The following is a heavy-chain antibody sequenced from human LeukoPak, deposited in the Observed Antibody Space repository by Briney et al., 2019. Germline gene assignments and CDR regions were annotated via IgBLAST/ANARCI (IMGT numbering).Heavy chain of an antibody. V-gene: IGHV3-72*01. CDR2: SRDKASRYTT. CDR3: RSNHQGYCSGSSCCLDY. Sequence: PGGSLRLSCAGSGFTFSDHYIDSVRQAPGKGLEWVGRSRDKASRYTTEYAASVKGRFTISRDNSKKSLYLQMDSLKTEDTAVYYCRSNHQGYCSGSSCCLDYWGQGTLVTVSS. J-gene: IGHJ4*02. D-gene: IGHD2-15*01. CDR1: GFTFSDHY.